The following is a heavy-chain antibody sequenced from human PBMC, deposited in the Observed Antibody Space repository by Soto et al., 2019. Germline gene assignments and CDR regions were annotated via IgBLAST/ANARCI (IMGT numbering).Heavy chain of an antibody. D-gene: IGHD2-15*01. CDR3: ARGPRTGYCSGGSCSDYYYMDV. J-gene: IGHJ6*03. V-gene: IGHV4-59*01. CDR1: GGSISSYY. CDR2: IYYSGST. Sequence: SETLSLTCTVSGGSISSYYWSWIRQPPGKGLEWIGYIYYSGSTNYNPSLKSRVTISVDTSKNQFSLKLSSVTAADTAVYYCARGPRTGYCSGGSCSDYYYMDVWGKGTTVTVSS.